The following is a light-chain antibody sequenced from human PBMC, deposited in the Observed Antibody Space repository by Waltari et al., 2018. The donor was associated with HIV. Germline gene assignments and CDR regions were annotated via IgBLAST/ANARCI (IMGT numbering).Light chain of an antibody. J-gene: IGLJ3*02. CDR2: DVT. CDR3: CSYAGGYTLV. CDR1: SSDVGGYNY. Sequence: QSALTQPRSVSGSPGQSVTISCTGTSSDVGGYNYVSWYQQPPGKAPKFMIYDVTKRPSGVPYRFSGSKSGNTASLTISGLQAEDEADYFCCSYAGGYTLVFGGGTKLTVL. V-gene: IGLV2-11*01.